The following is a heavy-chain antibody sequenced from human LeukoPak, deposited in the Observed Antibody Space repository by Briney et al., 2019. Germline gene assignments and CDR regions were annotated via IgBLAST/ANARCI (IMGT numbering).Heavy chain of an antibody. CDR2: INPNSGGT. D-gene: IGHD2-2*01. CDR1: GYTFIGYY. Sequence: ASVKVSYKASGYTFIGYYMHWVRQAPGQGLEWMGWINPNSGGTNYAQKFQGRVTMTRDTSISTVYMELSRLRSDDTAVYYCARDNCSSTSCLSIDDYWGQGTLVTVSS. CDR3: ARDNCSSTSCLSIDDY. V-gene: IGHV1-2*02. J-gene: IGHJ4*02.